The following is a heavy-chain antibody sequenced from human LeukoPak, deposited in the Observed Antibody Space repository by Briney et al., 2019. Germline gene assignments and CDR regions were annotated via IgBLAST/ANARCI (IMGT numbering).Heavy chain of an antibody. CDR2: ISTSSSYI. Sequence: GGSLRLSCAASGFTFNRYNMNWVRRAPGKGLEWVSSISTSSSYIYYADSVRGRFTISRDNAKNSLYLQMNSLRAEDTAVYYCARRGSSGWYVFDYWGQGTLVTVSS. D-gene: IGHD6-19*01. J-gene: IGHJ4*02. V-gene: IGHV3-21*01. CDR1: GFTFNRYN. CDR3: ARRGSSGWYVFDY.